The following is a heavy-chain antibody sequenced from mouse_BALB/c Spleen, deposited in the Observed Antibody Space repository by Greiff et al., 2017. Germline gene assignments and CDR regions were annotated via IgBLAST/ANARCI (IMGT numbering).Heavy chain of an antibody. CDR3: ARGLSYYYGSSSYWYFDV. D-gene: IGHD1-1*01. J-gene: IGHJ1*01. V-gene: IGHV2-6-7*01. CDR1: GFSLTGYG. Sequence: VKLVESGPGLVAPSQSLSITCTASGFSLTGYGVNWVRQPPGKGLEWLGMIWGDGSTDYNSAIKSRLSISKDNAKSQVFLKMNSLQTDDTARYYCARGLSYYYGSSSYWYFDVWGAGTTVTVSS. CDR2: IWGDGST.